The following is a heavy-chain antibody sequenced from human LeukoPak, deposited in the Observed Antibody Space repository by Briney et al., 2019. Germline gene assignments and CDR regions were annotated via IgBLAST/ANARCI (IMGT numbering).Heavy chain of an antibody. CDR3: ARSWESVGATDY. CDR2: INPSGGST. V-gene: IGHV1-46*01. Sequence: ASVKVSCKAPGYTFTSYYMHWVRQAPGQGLEWMGIINPSGGSTSYAQKFQGRVTMTRDTSTGTVYMELSSLRSEDTAVYYCARSWESVGATDYWGQGTLVTVSS. CDR1: GYTFTSYY. J-gene: IGHJ4*02. D-gene: IGHD1-26*01.